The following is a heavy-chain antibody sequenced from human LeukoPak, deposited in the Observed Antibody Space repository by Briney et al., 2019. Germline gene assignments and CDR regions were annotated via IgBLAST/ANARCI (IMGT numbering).Heavy chain of an antibody. J-gene: IGHJ4*01. CDR1: GFTFGSFG. V-gene: IGHV3-30*02. Sequence: GSLRLSCAASGFTFGSFGMHWVRQAPGKGLEWVTFIRTDGNRQYYADSVKGRFTVSRDNSENTLYLQMDSVRPDDKAMYFCAPPHRAPYAPFDWWGHETLVPVSS. CDR2: IRTDGNRQ. D-gene: IGHD2-2*01. CDR3: APPHRAPYAPFDW.